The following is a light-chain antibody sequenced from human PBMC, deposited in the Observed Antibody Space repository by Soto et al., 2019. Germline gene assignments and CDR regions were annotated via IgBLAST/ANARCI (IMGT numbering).Light chain of an antibody. V-gene: IGLV2-23*01. J-gene: IGLJ1*01. CDR1: SSDVGSYNL. CDR3: CSYAGSSTFYV. Sequence: QSALTQPASMSGSPGQSITISCTGTSSDVGSYNLVSWYQQHPGKAPKLMIYEGSKRPSGVSNRVSGSKSGNTASLTISGLQAEDEADYYCCSYAGSSTFYVFGTGTKLTVL. CDR2: EGS.